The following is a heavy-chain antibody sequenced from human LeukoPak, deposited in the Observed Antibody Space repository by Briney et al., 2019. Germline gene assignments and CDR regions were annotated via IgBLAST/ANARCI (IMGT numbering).Heavy chain of an antibody. CDR1: GFTFSSYE. J-gene: IGHJ6*02. D-gene: IGHD1-7*01. Sequence: GGSLRLSCAASGFTFSSYEMNWVRQAPGKGLEWVSYISSSGSTIYYADSVKGRFIISRDNPKNSLYLLINSLRAEDTAVYYCGRSPPLELNYYYGMDVWGQGTTVTVSS. CDR2: ISSSGSTI. CDR3: GRSPPLELNYYYGMDV. V-gene: IGHV3-48*03.